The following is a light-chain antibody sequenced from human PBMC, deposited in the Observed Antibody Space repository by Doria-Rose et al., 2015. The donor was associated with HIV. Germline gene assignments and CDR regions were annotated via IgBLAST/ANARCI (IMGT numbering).Light chain of an antibody. J-gene: IGKJ1*01. CDR3: HQYGTSWT. CDR2: DGS. V-gene: IGKV3-20*01. CDR1: QSFSSTY. Sequence: TQSPGTLSLSPGERATLSCRASQSFSSTYLAWYQQKPGQAPSLLIYDGSTSATGIPDRFSASGSGTYCTLTINRLEPEDFALYYCHQYGTSWTFGQGTKVEI.